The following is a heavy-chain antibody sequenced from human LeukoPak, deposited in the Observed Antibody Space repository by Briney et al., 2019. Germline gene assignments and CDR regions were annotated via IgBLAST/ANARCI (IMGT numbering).Heavy chain of an antibody. V-gene: IGHV4-39*01. D-gene: IGHD6-19*01. CDR1: GGSISSSSYY. J-gene: IGHJ3*02. CDR2: IYYSGST. Sequence: SSETLSLTCTVSGGSISSSSYYWGWIRQPPGKGLEWIGSIYYSGSTYYNPSLKSRVTISVDTSKNQFSLKLSSATAADTAVYYCARYPIAVAGTTKGNAFDIWGQGTMVTVSS. CDR3: ARYPIAVAGTTKGNAFDI.